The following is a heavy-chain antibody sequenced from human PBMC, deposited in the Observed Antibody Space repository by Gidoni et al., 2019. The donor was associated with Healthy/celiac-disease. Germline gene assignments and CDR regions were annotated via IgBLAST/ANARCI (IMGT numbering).Heavy chain of an antibody. CDR2: IYSGGRT. CDR1: GFTVSSNY. J-gene: IGHJ4*02. V-gene: IGHV3-53*01. D-gene: IGHD3-10*01. Sequence: EVQLVESGGGLIQPGGSLRLCCAASGFTVSSNYMSWVRPAPGKGLEWVSVIYSGGRTYHADSVKGRFTISRDNSKNTLYLQMNSLRAEDTAVYYCARARMDYYGSGSYENWGQGTLVTVSS. CDR3: ARARMDYYGSGSYEN.